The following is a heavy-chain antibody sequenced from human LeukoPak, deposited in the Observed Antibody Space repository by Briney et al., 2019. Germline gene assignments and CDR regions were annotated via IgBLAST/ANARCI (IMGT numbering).Heavy chain of an antibody. CDR3: ERVKGPGD. V-gene: IGHV1-69*05. D-gene: IGHD3-10*01. CDR2: IIPIFGTA. J-gene: IGHJ4*02. CDR1: GGTFSSYA. Sequence: SVKVSRKASGGTFSSYAISGVRQAPGQGLEWMGGIIPIFGTANYTQKFQGRDMITTDESTSTAYMELSSLRSEDTAVYYCERVKGPGDWGQGTLVTVSS.